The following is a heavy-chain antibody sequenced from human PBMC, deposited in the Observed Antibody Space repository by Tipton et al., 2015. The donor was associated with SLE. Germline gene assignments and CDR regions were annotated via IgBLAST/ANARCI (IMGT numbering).Heavy chain of an antibody. D-gene: IGHD4-17*01. V-gene: IGHV3-23*01. CDR1: GFTFSSYA. Sequence: SLRLSCAASGFTFSSYAMSWVRQAPGKGLEWVSAICPSGATISYADSVKGRFTISRDIPRSKVFLQMNSLRVEDTAVYYFAKVRHGDYGNYFDSWGQGTLVTVSS. CDR3: AKVRHGDYGNYFDS. CDR2: ICPSGATI. J-gene: IGHJ4*02.